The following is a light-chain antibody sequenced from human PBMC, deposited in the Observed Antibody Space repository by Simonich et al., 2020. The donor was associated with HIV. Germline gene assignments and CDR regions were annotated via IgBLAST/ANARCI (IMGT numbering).Light chain of an antibody. J-gene: IGKJ2*01. CDR2: GAS. Sequence: EIVMTQSPATLSVSPGERATLFCRASQSVSSNLAWYQQKPGQATRLLIYGASSRATGIPDRVSGSGAETDFTLTISRLEPEDFAVYYCQQYGSSPYTFGQGTKLESK. CDR1: QSVSSN. V-gene: IGKV3-20*01. CDR3: QQYGSSPYT.